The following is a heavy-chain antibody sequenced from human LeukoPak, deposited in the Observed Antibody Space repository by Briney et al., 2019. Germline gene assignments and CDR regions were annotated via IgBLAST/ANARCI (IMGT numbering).Heavy chain of an antibody. D-gene: IGHD6-19*01. Sequence: GRSLRLSCAASGFTFSSYGMHWVRKAPGKGLEWVAVIWYDGSNKYHADSVKGRFTISRDNSKNTLYLQMNSLRAEDTAVYYCARETYSSGWSPRFYYYYGMDVWGKGTTVTVSS. J-gene: IGHJ6*04. CDR2: IWYDGSNK. CDR3: ARETYSSGWSPRFYYYYGMDV. V-gene: IGHV3-33*01. CDR1: GFTFSSYG.